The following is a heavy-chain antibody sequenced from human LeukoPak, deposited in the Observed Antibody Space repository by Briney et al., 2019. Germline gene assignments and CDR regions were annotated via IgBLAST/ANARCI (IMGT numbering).Heavy chain of an antibody. CDR3: VASGSYHIPSFDY. Sequence: GGSLRLSCAASGFTFSGCGMHWVRQAPGKGLEWVAFIWYDGRDKYYADSVKGQFTISRDNSKNTLYLQMNSLRGEDTAVYYCVASGSYHIPSFDYWGQGTLVTVSS. CDR1: GFTFSGCG. D-gene: IGHD1-26*01. J-gene: IGHJ4*02. V-gene: IGHV3-30*02. CDR2: IWYDGRDK.